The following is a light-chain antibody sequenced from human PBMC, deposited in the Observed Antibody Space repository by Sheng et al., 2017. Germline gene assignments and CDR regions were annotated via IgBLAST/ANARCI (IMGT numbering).Light chain of an antibody. V-gene: IGLV2-8*01. CDR3: SSYAGHNTFV. Sequence: QSALTQPPSASGSPGQSVTISCTGTSSDVGGHNYVSWYQQHPGKAPKFIIYEVTKRASGVPDRFSGSKSGNTASLTVSGLQPDDEADYYCSSYAGHNTFVFGTGTTITVL. CDR2: EVT. CDR1: SSDVGGHNY. J-gene: IGLJ1*01.